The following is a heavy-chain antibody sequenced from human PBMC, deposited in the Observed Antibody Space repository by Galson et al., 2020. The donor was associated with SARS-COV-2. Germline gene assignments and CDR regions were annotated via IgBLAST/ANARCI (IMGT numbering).Heavy chain of an antibody. V-gene: IGHV1-18*04. Sequence: ASVKVSCKASGYTFTSYGISWVRQAPGQGLEWMGWISAYNGNTNYAQKLQGRVTMTTDTSTSTAYMELRSLRSDDTAVYYCAREVNYATVVTFDYWGQGTLVTVSS. CDR1: GYTFTSYG. CDR3: AREVNYATVVTFDY. J-gene: IGHJ4*02. CDR2: ISAYNGNT. D-gene: IGHD4-17*01.